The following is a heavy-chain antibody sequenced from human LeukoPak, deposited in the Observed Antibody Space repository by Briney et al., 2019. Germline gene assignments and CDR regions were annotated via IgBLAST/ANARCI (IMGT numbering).Heavy chain of an antibody. CDR1: GGSISSYY. CDR3: ARDHSPSYCGGDCYSPGFDY. CDR2: IYYSGST. D-gene: IGHD2-21*02. Sequence: KPSETLSLTCTVSGGSISSYYWSWIRQPPGKGLEWIGYIYYSGSTNYNPSLKSRVTISVDTSKNQFSLKLSSVTAADTAVYYCARDHSPSYCGGDCYSPGFDYWGQGTLVTVSS. V-gene: IGHV4-59*12. J-gene: IGHJ4*02.